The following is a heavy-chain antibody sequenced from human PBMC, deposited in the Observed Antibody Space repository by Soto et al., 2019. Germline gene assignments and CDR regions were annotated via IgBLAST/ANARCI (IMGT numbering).Heavy chain of an antibody. D-gene: IGHD2-15*01. CDR3: AHKGGRGAGMDV. Sequence: QITLRESGPTLVKPTQTLTLTCTFSAFSLSTSEVGVAWFRQPPGKALEGLALIYWDDDKRYSPSLKSRLTITKDTNKNQVVLTMTNMDPVDTATYYCAHKGGRGAGMDVWGQGTTVTVSS. CDR2: IYWDDDK. CDR1: AFSLSTSEVG. V-gene: IGHV2-5*02. J-gene: IGHJ6*02.